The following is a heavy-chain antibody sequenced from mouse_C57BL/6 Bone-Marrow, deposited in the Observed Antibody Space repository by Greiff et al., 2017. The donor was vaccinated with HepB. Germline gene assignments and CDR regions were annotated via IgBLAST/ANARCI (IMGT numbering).Heavy chain of an antibody. CDR2: NHPNSGST. CDR1: GYTFTSYW. J-gene: IGHJ4*01. D-gene: IGHD1-3*01. CDR3: ARGGRGSALYAMDY. V-gene: IGHV1-64*01. Sequence: QVQLQQPGAELVKPGASVKLSCKASGYTFTSYWMHWVKQRPGQGLEWIGMNHPNSGSTNYNEKFKSKATLTVDKSSSTAYMQLSSLTSEDSAVYYCARGGRGSALYAMDYWGQGTSVTVSS.